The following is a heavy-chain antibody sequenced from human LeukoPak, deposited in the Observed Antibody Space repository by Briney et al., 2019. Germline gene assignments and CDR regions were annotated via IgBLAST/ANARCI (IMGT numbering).Heavy chain of an antibody. D-gene: IGHD6-6*01. Sequence: GGSLRLSCAASGFTFSSYAMSWVRQAPGKGLEWVSAISGSGGSTYYADSVKGRFTISRDNSKNTLYLQMNGLRAEDTAVYYCARALSQLGDAFDIWGQGTMVTVSS. CDR2: ISGSGGST. J-gene: IGHJ3*02. CDR1: GFTFSSYA. V-gene: IGHV3-23*01. CDR3: ARALSQLGDAFDI.